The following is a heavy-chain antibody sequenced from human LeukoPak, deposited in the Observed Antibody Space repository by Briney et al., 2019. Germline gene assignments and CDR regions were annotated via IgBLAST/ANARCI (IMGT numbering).Heavy chain of an antibody. D-gene: IGHD2-2*01. CDR3: ARVVPVSVGFVYFDY. CDR2: IIPIFGTA. V-gene: IGHV1-69*13. Sequence: ASVKVSCKASGYTFTSYDINWVRQAPGQGLEWMGGIIPIFGTANYAQKFQGRVTITADESTSTAYMELSSLRSEDTAVYYCARVVPVSVGFVYFDYWGQGTLVTVSS. CDR1: GYTFTSYD. J-gene: IGHJ4*02.